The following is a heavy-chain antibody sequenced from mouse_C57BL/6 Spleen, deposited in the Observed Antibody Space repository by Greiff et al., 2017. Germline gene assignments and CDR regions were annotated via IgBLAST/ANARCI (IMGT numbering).Heavy chain of an antibody. CDR3: ARGGTVVATGYFDY. CDR2: ILPGSGST. D-gene: IGHD1-1*01. CDR1: GYTFTGYW. Sequence: VQLQQSGAELMKPGASVKLSCKATGYTFTGYWIEWVKQRPGHGLEWIGEILPGSGSTNYNEKFKGKATFTADTSSNPAYMQLSSLTTEDSAVYYCARGGTVVATGYFDYWGQGTTLTVSS. J-gene: IGHJ2*01. V-gene: IGHV1-9*01.